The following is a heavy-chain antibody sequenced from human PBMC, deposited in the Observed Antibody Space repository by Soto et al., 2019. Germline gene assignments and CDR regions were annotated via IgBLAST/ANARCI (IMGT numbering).Heavy chain of an antibody. D-gene: IGHD2-21*01. CDR2: MNPNTGNR. CDR3: ARYIFARAFDF. Sequence: ASVKVSCKASGYTFSTYDINWVRQAPGQGPEWMGWMNPNTGNRGFVQKFQGRVTLTRDTSISTAYMELSSLTSEDTAVYYCARYIFARAFDFWGQGTMVTVSS. J-gene: IGHJ3*01. CDR1: GYTFSTYD. V-gene: IGHV1-8*02.